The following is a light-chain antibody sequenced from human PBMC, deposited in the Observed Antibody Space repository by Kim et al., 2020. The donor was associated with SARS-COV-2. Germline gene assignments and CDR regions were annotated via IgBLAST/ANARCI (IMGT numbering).Light chain of an antibody. V-gene: IGLV2-14*03. Sequence: QSVLTQPASVSGSPGQSITISCTGTSSDVGGYDYVSWYQHHPGKAPKLMICDVSKRPSGVSNRFSGSKSGNTASLTISGLQAEDEADYFCSSCTTSSTYVFGTGTKVTVL. CDR2: DVS. CDR1: SSDVGGYDY. J-gene: IGLJ1*01. CDR3: SSCTTSSTYV.